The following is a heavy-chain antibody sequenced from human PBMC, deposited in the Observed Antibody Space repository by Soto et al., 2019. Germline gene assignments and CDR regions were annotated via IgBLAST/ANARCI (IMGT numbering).Heavy chain of an antibody. Sequence: QVQLVQSGAEVKKPGSSVKVSCKASGGTFSSYAISWVRQAPGQGLEWMGGIIPIFGTANYAQKFQGRVTITADESTSTAYMELSSLTSEDTAVYYCAGPPELTRIYYYYGMDVWGQGTTVTVSS. CDR3: AGPPELTRIYYYYGMDV. J-gene: IGHJ6*02. CDR2: IIPIFGTA. D-gene: IGHD1-7*01. V-gene: IGHV1-69*12. CDR1: GGTFSSYA.